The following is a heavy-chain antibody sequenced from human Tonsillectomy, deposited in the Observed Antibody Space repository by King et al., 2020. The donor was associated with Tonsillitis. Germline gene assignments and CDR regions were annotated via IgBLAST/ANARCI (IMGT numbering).Heavy chain of an antibody. D-gene: IGHD3-10*01. Sequence: DVQLVESGGGLVQSGGSLRVSCAASGFTFSSYAMSWVRQAPGKGLEWVSLISGGGGSTYYADSVKGRFTISRDNSKNTLYLQMNSLRVEDTAVYYCAKDPTYYKTTYYFDYWGQGTLVTVSS. V-gene: IGHV3-23*04. CDR1: GFTFSSYA. CDR2: ISGGGGST. J-gene: IGHJ4*02. CDR3: AKDPTYYKTTYYFDY.